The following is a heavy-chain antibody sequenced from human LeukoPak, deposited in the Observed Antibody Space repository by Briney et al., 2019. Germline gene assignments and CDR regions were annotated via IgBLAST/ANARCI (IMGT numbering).Heavy chain of an antibody. CDR3: ARHTSGSYLGDWFDP. J-gene: IGHJ5*02. Sequence: GESLKISCEASGYSFTTYWIAWVRQMPGKGLEWMGIIYPGDSDTRYSPSFQGQVTISADKSISTAYLQWSSLRASDTAMYYCARHTSGSYLGDWFDPWGQGTLVTVSS. V-gene: IGHV5-51*01. CDR2: IYPGDSDT. D-gene: IGHD1-26*01. CDR1: GYSFTTYW.